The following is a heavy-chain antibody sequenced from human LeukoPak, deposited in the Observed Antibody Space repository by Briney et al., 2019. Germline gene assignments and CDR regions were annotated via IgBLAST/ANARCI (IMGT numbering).Heavy chain of an antibody. D-gene: IGHD1-26*01. Sequence: GGSLRLSCAASGFTFSDSAMHWVRQASGKGLEWVGHIRSKGNSYATAYAASVKGRFTISRDDSKNTAYLQMHSLNTEDTAVYYCATVQAGSNYEPFDYWGQGTLVTVSS. CDR3: ATVQAGSNYEPFDY. CDR1: GFTFSDSA. V-gene: IGHV3-73*01. J-gene: IGHJ4*02. CDR2: IRSKGNSYAT.